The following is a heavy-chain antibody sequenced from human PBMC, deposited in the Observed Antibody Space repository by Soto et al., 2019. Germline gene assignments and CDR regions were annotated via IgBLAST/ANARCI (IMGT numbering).Heavy chain of an antibody. V-gene: IGHV4-31*03. D-gene: IGHD2-8*01. CDR3: ARGGGYCTNGVCYPSWYFDL. Sequence: QVQLQESGPGLVKPSQTLSLTCTVSGGSISSGGYYWSWIRQHPGKGLEWIGYIYYSGSTYYNPSLKSRGTISVDTSKNQFSLKLSSVTAADTAVYYCARGGGYCTNGVCYPSWYFDLWGRGTLVTVSS. CDR1: GGSISSGGYY. CDR2: IYYSGST. J-gene: IGHJ2*01.